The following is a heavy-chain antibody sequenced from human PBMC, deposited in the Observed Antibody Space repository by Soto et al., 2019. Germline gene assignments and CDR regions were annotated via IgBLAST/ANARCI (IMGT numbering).Heavy chain of an antibody. CDR3: ARYIPGVRYYGMDV. V-gene: IGHV3-23*01. D-gene: IGHD2-2*01. CDR1: GFTFSSYA. J-gene: IGHJ6*02. CDR2: IGESGTPT. Sequence: GGSLRLSCAASGFTFSSYAMKWVRQAPGKGLEWVSLIGESGTPTYYADSVKGRFTISRDNSGNTLSLEMYSLRAEDTAVYYCARYIPGVRYYGMDVWGQGTTVTVSS.